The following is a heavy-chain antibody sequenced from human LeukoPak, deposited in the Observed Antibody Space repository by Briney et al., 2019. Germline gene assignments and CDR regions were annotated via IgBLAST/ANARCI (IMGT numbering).Heavy chain of an antibody. V-gene: IGHV4-39*07. J-gene: IGHJ4*02. CDR3: ASRYFDWLLPRSGSGGVDY. D-gene: IGHD3-9*01. Sequence: NPSETLSLTCTVSGGSISSSSYYWGWIRQPPGKGLEWIGSIYYSGSTYYNPSLKSRVTISVDTSKNQFSLKLSSVTAADTAVYYCASRYFDWLLPRSGSGGVDYWGQGTLVTVSS. CDR1: GGSISSSSYY. CDR2: IYYSGST.